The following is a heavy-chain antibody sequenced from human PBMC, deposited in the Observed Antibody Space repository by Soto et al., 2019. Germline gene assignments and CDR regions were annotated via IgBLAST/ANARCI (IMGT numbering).Heavy chain of an antibody. Sequence: GGSLRLSCAASGFTFSSYGMHWVRQAPGKGLEWVAVIWDDGSNKYYADSVKGRFTISRDNSKNTLYLQMNSLRAEDTAVYYCAKDTRGYSYGFDYWGQGTLVTVSS. D-gene: IGHD5-18*01. J-gene: IGHJ4*02. V-gene: IGHV3-33*06. CDR1: GFTFSSYG. CDR3: AKDTRGYSYGFDY. CDR2: IWDDGSNK.